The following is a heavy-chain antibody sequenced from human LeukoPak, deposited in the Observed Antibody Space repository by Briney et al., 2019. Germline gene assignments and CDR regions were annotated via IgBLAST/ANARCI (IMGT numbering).Heavy chain of an antibody. CDR1: GGSFSGYY. V-gene: IGHV4-34*01. CDR2: INHSGST. J-gene: IGHJ4*02. Sequence: SETLSLTCAVYGGSFSGYYWSWIRQPPGKGLEWIGEINHSGSTNYNPSLKSRVTISVDTSKNQFSLKLSSVTAADTAVYYCARGPYGSGSYRYYYFDYWGQGTLVTVSS. CDR3: ARGPYGSGSYRYYYFDY. D-gene: IGHD3-10*01.